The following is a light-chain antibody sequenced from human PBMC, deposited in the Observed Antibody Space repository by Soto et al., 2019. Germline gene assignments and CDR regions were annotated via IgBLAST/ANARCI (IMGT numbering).Light chain of an antibody. J-gene: IGKJ1*01. CDR3: QHTFRSPRR. CDR2: SAI. V-gene: IGKV1-39*01. CDR1: QSVSTY. Sequence: DIQLTQSPPSLSASVGDTITITCRASQSVSTYLNWYQQRPGKAPSPLIYSAISLQSGVPSRFSGSGSGTDFTLTIRNLQPEDFAVYYCQHTFRSPRRFGQGTKVDIK.